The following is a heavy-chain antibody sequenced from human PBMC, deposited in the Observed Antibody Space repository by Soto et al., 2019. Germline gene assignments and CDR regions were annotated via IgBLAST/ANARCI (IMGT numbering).Heavy chain of an antibody. J-gene: IGHJ5*02. CDR1: GGSISSYY. CDR2: IYYSGST. V-gene: IGHV4-59*08. CDR3: ASRYSGTEDDNWFDP. D-gene: IGHD1-26*01. Sequence: QVQLQESGPGLVKPSETLSLTCTVSGGSISSYYWSWIRQPPGKGLEWIGYIYYSGSTNYNPSLKRRVTISVATPKNQSSLKLSSLTAADTALYYCASRYSGTEDDNWFDPWGQGTLVTVSS.